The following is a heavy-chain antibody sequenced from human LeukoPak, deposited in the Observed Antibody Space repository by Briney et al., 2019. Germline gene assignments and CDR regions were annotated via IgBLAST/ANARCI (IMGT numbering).Heavy chain of an antibody. CDR2: ISSSGSTI. CDR3: ARGDLYYGSGSYPTPIFDY. CDR1: GFTFSSYE. V-gene: IGHV3-48*03. Sequence: GGSLKLSCAASGFTFSSYEMNWVRPAPGKGLEGVSYISSSGSTIYYADSVKGRFTISRDNAKNSLYLQMNSLRAEDTAVYYCARGDLYYGSGSYPTPIFDYWGQGTLVTVSS. J-gene: IGHJ4*02. D-gene: IGHD3-10*01.